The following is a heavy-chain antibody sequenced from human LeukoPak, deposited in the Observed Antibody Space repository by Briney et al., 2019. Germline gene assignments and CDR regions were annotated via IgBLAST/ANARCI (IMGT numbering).Heavy chain of an antibody. V-gene: IGHV3-23*01. CDR1: GFTFSSYP. CDR3: AKWGLIRSVALLPGNVYFDY. D-gene: IGHD3-22*01. J-gene: IGHJ4*02. CDR2: FCCSGSMI. Sequence: GGSLRLSCAASGFTFSSYPMSWVRHRAGKGLEWVSAFCCSGSMIFYALSVQGRFISCRVNYNTTPSLEMRYGIAEDTVLYCSAKWGLIRSVALLPGNVYFDYWGQGTRVTVSS.